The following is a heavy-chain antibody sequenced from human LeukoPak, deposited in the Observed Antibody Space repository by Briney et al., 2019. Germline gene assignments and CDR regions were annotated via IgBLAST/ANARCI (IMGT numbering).Heavy chain of an antibody. D-gene: IGHD3-10*01. CDR3: ARTGFGELPFNY. V-gene: IGHV4-59*01. CDR1: GGSIAGYY. Sequence: SETLSLTCTVSGGSIAGYYWSWIRQPPGKGLEWIGYIFYSGNSNYNPSLKSRVTISVDTSKNQFSLNLTSVTAADTAVYFCARTGFGELPFNYWGQGTLVTVSS. CDR2: IFYSGNS. J-gene: IGHJ4*02.